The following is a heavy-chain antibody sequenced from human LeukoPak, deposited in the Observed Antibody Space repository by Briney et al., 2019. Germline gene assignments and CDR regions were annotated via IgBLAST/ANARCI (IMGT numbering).Heavy chain of an antibody. CDR3: AKEVVPAARNDWFDP. D-gene: IGHD2-2*01. CDR1: GFTFSSYA. V-gene: IGHV3-23*01. CDR2: ISGSGGST. J-gene: IGHJ5*02. Sequence: GGSLRPSCAASGFTFSSYAMSWVRQAPGKGLEWVSAISGSGGSTYYADSVKGRFTISRDNSKNTLYVQMNSPRAEDTAVYYCAKEVVPAARNDWFDPWGQGTLVTVSS.